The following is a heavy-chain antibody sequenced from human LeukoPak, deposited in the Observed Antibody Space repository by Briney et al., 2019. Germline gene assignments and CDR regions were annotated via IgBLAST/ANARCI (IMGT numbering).Heavy chain of an antibody. V-gene: IGHV3-30-3*01. J-gene: IGHJ5*02. CDR3: ARDSFFTEWWFDP. CDR2: ISYDGSNK. Sequence: PGRSLRLSCAASGFTFSSYAMHWVRQAPGKGLEWVAVISYDGSNKYYADSVKGRFTISRDNSKNTLYLQMNSLRAEDTAVYYCARDSFFTEWWFDPWGQGTLVTVSS. CDR1: GFTFSSYA. D-gene: IGHD1-14*01.